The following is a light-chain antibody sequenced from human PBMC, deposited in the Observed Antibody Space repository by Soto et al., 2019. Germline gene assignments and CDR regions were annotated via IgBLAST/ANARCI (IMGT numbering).Light chain of an antibody. Sequence: EITLRQSPGTLSWSPGERATLSCRASQSVSNSYVAWYQQKSGQAPRLLIYDTSSRVTGIPDRFSGSGSGTDFTLTISRLEPEDFAVFYCQQYGTSEIIFGQGTRLEIK. CDR2: DTS. V-gene: IGKV3-20*01. CDR3: QQYGTSEII. J-gene: IGKJ5*01. CDR1: QSVSNSY.